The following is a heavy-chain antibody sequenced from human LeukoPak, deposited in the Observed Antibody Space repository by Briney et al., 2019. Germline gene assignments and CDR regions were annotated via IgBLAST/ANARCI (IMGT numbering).Heavy chain of an antibody. CDR2: VYYSGST. J-gene: IGHJ5*02. D-gene: IGHD3-10*01. CDR3: ARGKLLWFGEAASGADP. V-gene: IGHV4-59*01. Sequence: SETLSLTCTVSGGSIGTYYWTWIRQPPGKGLEWIGYVYYSGSTDYNPSLKSRVSISVDTSKNQFSLRLHSVTAADTAVYYCARGKLLWFGEAASGADPWGQGTLVTVSS. CDR1: GGSIGTYY.